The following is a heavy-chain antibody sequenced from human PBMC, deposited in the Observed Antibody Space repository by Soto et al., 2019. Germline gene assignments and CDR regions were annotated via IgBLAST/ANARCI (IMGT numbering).Heavy chain of an antibody. D-gene: IGHD3-3*01. V-gene: IGHV3-23*01. Sequence: VGSLRLSCGTSVFTSANYGMGCVRHSPGRWLEWVSGISSSGGRTYYADSVKGRFTISRDNSKNTLFLQMNSLRAEDTAVYYCAKVAKSGVVIEYFEYWGQGSLVTVSS. CDR1: VFTSANYG. CDR2: ISSSGGRT. J-gene: IGHJ4*02. CDR3: AKVAKSGVVIEYFEY.